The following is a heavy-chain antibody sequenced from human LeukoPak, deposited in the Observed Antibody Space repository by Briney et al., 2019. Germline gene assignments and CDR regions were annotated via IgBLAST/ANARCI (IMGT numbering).Heavy chain of an antibody. CDR3: AKVGALYSSSWNYDY. V-gene: IGHV3-30*18. CDR2: ISYHGSNK. D-gene: IGHD6-13*01. J-gene: IGHJ4*02. Sequence: GRSLRLSCAASGLTFSSYAMHWVRQAPGKGLEWVAVISYHGSNKYYADSVKGRFTISRDNSKNTLYLQMNSLRAEDTAVYYCAKVGALYSSSWNYDYWGQGTLVTVSS. CDR1: GLTFSSYA.